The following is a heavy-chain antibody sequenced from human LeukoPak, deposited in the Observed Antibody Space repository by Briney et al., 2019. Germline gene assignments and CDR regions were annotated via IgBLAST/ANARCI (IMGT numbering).Heavy chain of an antibody. J-gene: IGHJ4*02. CDR3: AQDLAYIRFDN. V-gene: IGHV3-53*01. D-gene: IGHD1-1*01. CDR1: DFPISAEQY. CDR2: VHSDGRT. Sequence: GGSLRLSCEVSDFPISAEQYMSWVRQTPGKAPECVSTVHSDGRTFYAESVKGRFTISRDNSKNRVYLQMDSLRFEDAAVYYCAQDLAYIRFDNWGQGTLVTVSS.